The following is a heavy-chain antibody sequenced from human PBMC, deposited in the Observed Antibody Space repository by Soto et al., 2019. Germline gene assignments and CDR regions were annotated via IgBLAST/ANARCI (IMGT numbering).Heavy chain of an antibody. CDR3: ARYRREAVAGYTLDN. Sequence: SETLSLTCTVSGGSISSNYWTWIRQPPGQGLEWIGYVYNSGSTNYNPSLKSRVTISEDTSKSQFSLKVNSMTAADTAVYYCARYRREAVAGYTLDNWGQGILVTVSS. V-gene: IGHV4-59*01. CDR2: VYNSGST. D-gene: IGHD6-13*01. J-gene: IGHJ4*02. CDR1: GGSISSNY.